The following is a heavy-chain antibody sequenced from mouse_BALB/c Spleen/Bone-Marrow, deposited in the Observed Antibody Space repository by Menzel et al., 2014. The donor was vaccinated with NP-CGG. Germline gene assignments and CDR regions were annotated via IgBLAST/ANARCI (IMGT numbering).Heavy chain of an antibody. CDR1: GYTFTDYA. CDR3: ARESIYYYGSTLDY. D-gene: IGHD1-1*01. V-gene: IGHV1S137*01. CDR2: ISTYYGDA. J-gene: IGHJ2*01. Sequence: QVQLQQSGAELVRPGVSVKISCKGSGYTFTDYAMHWVKQSHAKSLEWIGVISTYYGDASYNQKFKGKATMTVDKSSSTAYMELARLTSEDSAIYYCARESIYYYGSTLDYWGQGTTLIVSS.